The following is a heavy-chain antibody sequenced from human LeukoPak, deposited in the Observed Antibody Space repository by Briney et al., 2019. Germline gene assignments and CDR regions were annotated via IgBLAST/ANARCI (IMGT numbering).Heavy chain of an antibody. V-gene: IGHV3-33*08. D-gene: IGHD6-19*01. Sequence: GGSLRLSCAASGFTVSSNYMSWVRQAPGKGLEWVAVIWYDGSNKYYADSVKGRFTISRDNSKNTLYLQMNSLRAEDTAVYYCARVRVAVAGNAFDIWGQGTMVTVSS. CDR1: GFTVSSNY. J-gene: IGHJ3*02. CDR3: ARVRVAVAGNAFDI. CDR2: IWYDGSNK.